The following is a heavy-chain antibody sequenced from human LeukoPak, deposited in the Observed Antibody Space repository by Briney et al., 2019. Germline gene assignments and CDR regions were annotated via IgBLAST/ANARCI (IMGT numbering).Heavy chain of an antibody. CDR1: GGSISSNSYY. J-gene: IGHJ4*02. D-gene: IGHD3-22*01. CDR3: ARDAYYYDSSGHC. CDR2: IYYSGST. Sequence: SETLSLTCTVSGGSISSNSYYWGWIRQSPGKGLEWIGTIYYSGSTYYSPSLKSRVTISVDTSKNQFSLKLSSVTAADTAVYYCARDAYYYDSSGHCWGQGTLVTVPS. V-gene: IGHV4-39*07.